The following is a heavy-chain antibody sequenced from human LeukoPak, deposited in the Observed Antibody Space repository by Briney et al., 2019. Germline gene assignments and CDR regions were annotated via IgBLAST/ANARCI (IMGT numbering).Heavy chain of an antibody. J-gene: IGHJ4*02. CDR2: ISAYNGNT. CDR3: ARGTSEWSFDY. V-gene: IGHV1-18*01. Sequence: ASVKVSCKASGYTFTSYGISWVRQAPGQGLEWMGWISAYNGNTNYAQKLQGRVTMTRDTSTSTVYMELSSLRSEDTAVYYCARGTSEWSFDYWGQGTLVTVSS. CDR1: GYTFTSYG. D-gene: IGHD3-3*01.